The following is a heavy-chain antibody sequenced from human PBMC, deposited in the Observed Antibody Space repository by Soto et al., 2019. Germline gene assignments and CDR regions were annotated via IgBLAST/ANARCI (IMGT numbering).Heavy chain of an antibody. D-gene: IGHD5-12*01. CDR3: ARAKSRVDGYNSRRGFWFDP. Sequence: PSETLSLTCAVSSGSISSGGYSWSWIRQPPGKGLEWIGYIYYSGSTYYNPSLKSRVTISVDRSKNQFSLKLSSVTAADTAVYYCARAKSRVDGYNSRRGFWFDPWGQGTLVTVSS. CDR2: IYYSGST. CDR1: SGSISSGGYS. V-gene: IGHV4-30-2*01. J-gene: IGHJ5*02.